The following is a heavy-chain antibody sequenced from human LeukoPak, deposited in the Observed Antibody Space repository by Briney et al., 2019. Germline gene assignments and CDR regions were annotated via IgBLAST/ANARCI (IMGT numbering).Heavy chain of an antibody. CDR2: ISGSGGST. J-gene: IGHJ4*02. CDR1: GFTFSSYA. CDR3: ARDRGGNSSGYPLH. V-gene: IGHV3-23*01. Sequence: TGGSLRFSCAASGFTFSSYAMSWVGQAPGQGLKWVSAISGSGGSTYYADPGKGRFTISRDNSKNTVYLQMNSLRAEDTAVYYCARDRGGNSSGYPLHWGQGTLVTVSS. D-gene: IGHD3-22*01.